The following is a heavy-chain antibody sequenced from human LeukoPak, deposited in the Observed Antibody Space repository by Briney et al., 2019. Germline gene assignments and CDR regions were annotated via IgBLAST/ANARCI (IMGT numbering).Heavy chain of an antibody. D-gene: IGHD3-16*01. CDR1: GFTFSTYA. J-gene: IGHJ3*02. CDR3: AKEGRGGFDI. Sequence: GRSLRLSCAASGFTFSTYAIHWVRQAPGKGLEWVAFISINGRNKDCADSVKGRFTISRDNSKNTLYLQMNSLRAEDTAVYYCAKEGRGGFDIWGQGTMVTVSS. V-gene: IGHV3-30*04. CDR2: ISINGRNK.